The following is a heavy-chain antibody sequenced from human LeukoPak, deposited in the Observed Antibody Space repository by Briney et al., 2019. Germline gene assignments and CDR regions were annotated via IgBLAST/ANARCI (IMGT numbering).Heavy chain of an antibody. CDR1: GFTFSSYA. CDR2: ISYDGSNK. D-gene: IGHD3-10*01. Sequence: GRSLRLSCAASGFTFSSYAMHWVRQAPGKGLEWVAVISYDGSNKYYADSVKGRFTISRDNSKNTLYLQMNSLRAEDTAVYYCARSVVKWFVNWFDPWGQGTLVTVSS. J-gene: IGHJ5*02. CDR3: ARSVVKWFVNWFDP. V-gene: IGHV3-30*04.